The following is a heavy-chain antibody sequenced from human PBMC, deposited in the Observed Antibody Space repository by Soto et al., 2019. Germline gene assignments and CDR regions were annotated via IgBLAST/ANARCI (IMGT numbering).Heavy chain of an antibody. Sequence: ASVNVSCKASGYTFTSYDINWVRQATGQGLEGMGWMNPNSGNTSYEQKFQGRVTMTRNTSISTNYMELSSLRSEDTAVYYCAIGPKGGYEGNNWFDPWGQGTLVTVSS. CDR1: GYTFTSYD. V-gene: IGHV1-8*01. CDR3: AIGPKGGYEGNNWFDP. CDR2: MNPNSGNT. D-gene: IGHD5-12*01. J-gene: IGHJ5*02.